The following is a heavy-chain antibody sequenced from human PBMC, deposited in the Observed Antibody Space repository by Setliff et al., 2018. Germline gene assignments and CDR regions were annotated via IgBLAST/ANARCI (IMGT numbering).Heavy chain of an antibody. Sequence: GESLKISCKDSGYIFSVSWIGWVRQMPGKGLEWMGIIYAGNSQIKYGPSFQGQFTISVDKSVSTAYLQWSSLKASDTAMYYCASPSGGWTKPFDVWGQGTMVTVSS. CDR1: GYIFSVSW. V-gene: IGHV5-51*01. J-gene: IGHJ3*01. D-gene: IGHD2-15*01. CDR2: IYAGNSQI. CDR3: ASPSGGWTKPFDV.